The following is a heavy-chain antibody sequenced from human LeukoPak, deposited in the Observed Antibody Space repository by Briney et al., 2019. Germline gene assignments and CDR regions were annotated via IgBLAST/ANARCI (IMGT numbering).Heavy chain of an antibody. CDR3: AREDSSSWFYYYYYYYMDV. V-gene: IGHV3-21*01. Sequence: GGSLRLSCGASGITFSSYTMNWVRQAPGKGLGWVSSISATSTYIYYADSVRGRFTISRDNAKNSLYLQMNSLRAEDTAVYYCAREDSSSWFYYYYYYYMDVWGKGTTVTVSS. CDR2: ISATSTYI. D-gene: IGHD6-13*01. J-gene: IGHJ6*03. CDR1: GITFSSYT.